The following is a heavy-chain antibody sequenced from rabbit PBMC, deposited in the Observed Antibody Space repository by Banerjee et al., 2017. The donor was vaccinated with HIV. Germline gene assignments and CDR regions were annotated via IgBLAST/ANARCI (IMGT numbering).Heavy chain of an antibody. V-gene: IGHV1S45*01. D-gene: IGHD4-2*01. CDR3: ARRADYAGGGNFNL. CDR1: GFSFSSGYD. J-gene: IGHJ4*01. CDR2: IGTADGNT. Sequence: QEQLEESGGDLVQPEGSLTLTCTASGFSFSSGYDMCWVRQAPGKGLEWIACIGTADGNTFYANWAKGRFTISKTPSTTVTLQMTSLTAADTATYFCARRADYAGGGNFNLWGQGTLVTVS.